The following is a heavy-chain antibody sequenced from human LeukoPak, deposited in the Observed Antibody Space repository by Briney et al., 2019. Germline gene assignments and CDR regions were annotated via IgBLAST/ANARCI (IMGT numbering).Heavy chain of an antibody. D-gene: IGHD6-13*01. V-gene: IGHV3-21*01. CDR3: ARDWLTIAVAGTGVMDV. CDR1: RFTFSSYS. J-gene: IGHJ6*03. CDR2: ISSSSSYI. Sequence: GGSLRLSFAASRFTFSSYSMNWVRQAPGKGLEWVSSISSSSSYIFYADSVKGRFTISRDNAKNSLSLQMNSLRAEDTAVYYCARDWLTIAVAGTGVMDVWGKGTTVTVSS.